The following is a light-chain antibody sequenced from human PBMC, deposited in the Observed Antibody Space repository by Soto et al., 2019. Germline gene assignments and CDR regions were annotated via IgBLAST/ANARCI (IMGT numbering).Light chain of an antibody. V-gene: IGLV2-14*01. J-gene: IGLJ2*01. CDR3: SSYTSSSLVV. Sequence: QSALTQPASVSGSPGQSITISCTGTSSDVGGYNYVSWYQQHPGKAPKLMIYDVSNRPSGVSNRFFGSKSGNTASLTISGLQAEDESDYYCSSYTSSSLVVFGGGTKRTVL. CDR1: SSDVGGYNY. CDR2: DVS.